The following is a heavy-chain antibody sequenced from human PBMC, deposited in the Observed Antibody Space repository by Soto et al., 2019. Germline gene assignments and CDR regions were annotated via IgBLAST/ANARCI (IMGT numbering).Heavy chain of an antibody. CDR3: ARGGWSWEGYSGYDKFDY. CDR1: GFTFSSYS. Sequence: GGSLRLSCAASGFTFSSYSMNWVRQAPGKGLEWVSSISSSSSYIYYADSVKGRFTISRDNAKNSLYLQMNSLRAEDTAVYYCARGGWSWEGYSGYDKFDYWGQGTLVTVSS. CDR2: ISSSSSYI. J-gene: IGHJ4*02. V-gene: IGHV3-21*01. D-gene: IGHD5-12*01.